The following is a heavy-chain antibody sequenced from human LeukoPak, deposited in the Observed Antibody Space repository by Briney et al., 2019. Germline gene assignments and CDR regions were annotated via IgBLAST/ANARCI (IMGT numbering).Heavy chain of an antibody. V-gene: IGHV4-39*07. J-gene: IGHJ4*02. CDR1: GGSISTSNYY. CDR2: IFYSGST. CDR3: ARGSIWSYYYDSSGYYNGGYYFDY. Sequence: SETLSLTCTVSGGSISTSNYYWGWIRQPPGKGLEWIGNIFYSGSTYYSPSLKSRVTISLDTSKNQFSLKLSSVTAADTAVYYCARGSIWSYYYDSSGYYNGGYYFDYWGQGTLVTVSS. D-gene: IGHD3-22*01.